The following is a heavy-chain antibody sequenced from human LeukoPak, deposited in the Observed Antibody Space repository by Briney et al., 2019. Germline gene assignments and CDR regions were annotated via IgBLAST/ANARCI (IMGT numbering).Heavy chain of an antibody. CDR3: ATGDLEF. Sequence: PGGSLRLSCAASGFTFSSYAMHWVRQAPGKGLEWVAVISYDGSNKYYADSVKGRFTISRDNSKNTLYLQMNSLRAEDTAVYYCATGDLEFGGQGTLVTVSA. J-gene: IGHJ4*02. CDR1: GFTFSSYA. CDR2: ISYDGSNK. V-gene: IGHV3-30-3*01.